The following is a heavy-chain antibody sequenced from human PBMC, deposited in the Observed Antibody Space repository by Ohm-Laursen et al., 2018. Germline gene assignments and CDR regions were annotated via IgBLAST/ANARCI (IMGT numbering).Heavy chain of an antibody. Sequence: SLRLSCTASGFNLTEHYMDWVRQAPGKGLEWVAVISYDGSNKYYADSVKGRFTISRDNSKNTLYLQMNSLRAEDTAVYYCARDIDWVAFDYWGQGTLVTVSS. V-gene: IGHV3-30*03. CDR2: ISYDGSNK. J-gene: IGHJ4*02. CDR1: GFNLTEHY. D-gene: IGHD3-9*01. CDR3: ARDIDWVAFDY.